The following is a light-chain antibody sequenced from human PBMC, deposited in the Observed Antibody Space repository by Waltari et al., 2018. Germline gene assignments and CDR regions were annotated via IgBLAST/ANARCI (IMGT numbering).Light chain of an antibody. Sequence: DIQMTQSPSSLSASVGDRVTITCRTSQSISDSLNWYQQQPGKAPKLLIYAASSLQSGVPSRFSGSGSGTDFTLTISSLQREDFVTYYCQQSYSTPRTFGQGTRLEIK. V-gene: IGKV1-39*01. CDR2: AAS. CDR1: QSISDS. CDR3: QQSYSTPRT. J-gene: IGKJ2*01.